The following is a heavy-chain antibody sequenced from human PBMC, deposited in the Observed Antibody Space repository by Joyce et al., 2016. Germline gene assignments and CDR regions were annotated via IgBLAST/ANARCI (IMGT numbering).Heavy chain of an antibody. CDR3: ARGGISYYYAMDV. D-gene: IGHD3-16*01. V-gene: IGHV3-21*01. CDR1: GSTFSSSS. CDR2: ISSTSYYI. Sequence: QLVESGGGVVKAGGSLRLSCEASGSTFSSSSMSWFRQAPGKGLEWVAAISSTSYYIFHAETVRGRFTVSRDKAKKTLYLQMNSLRAEDSAVFYCARGGISYYYAMDVWGQGTTVTVSS. J-gene: IGHJ6*02.